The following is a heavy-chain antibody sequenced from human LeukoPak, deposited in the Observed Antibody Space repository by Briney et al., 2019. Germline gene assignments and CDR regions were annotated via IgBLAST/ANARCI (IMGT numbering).Heavy chain of an antibody. Sequence: GGSLRLSCTASGFTFSGSAMHWVRQASGKGLEWVGRIRSKANSYATVYAASVKGRFTISRDDSKNTLYLQMNSLKTEDTAVYYCAKEQYSSSQYYYYYMDVWGKGTTVTVSS. CDR2: IRSKANSYAT. J-gene: IGHJ6*03. CDR1: GFTFSGSA. D-gene: IGHD6-13*01. V-gene: IGHV3-73*01. CDR3: AKEQYSSSQYYYYYMDV.